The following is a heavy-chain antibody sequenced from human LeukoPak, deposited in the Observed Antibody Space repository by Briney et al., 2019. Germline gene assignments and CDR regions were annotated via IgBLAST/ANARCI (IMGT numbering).Heavy chain of an antibody. Sequence: SETLSLTCTVSRFSISTYYWSWIRQPPGKGLEWIGYIYYSGSTNYNPSLKSRVTISVDTSKNQFSLKLSSVTAADTAGYYCVRVRRSGITMVRGVGFDPWGQGTLVTVSS. CDR1: RFSISTYY. CDR2: IYYSGST. V-gene: IGHV4-59*01. CDR3: VRVRRSGITMVRGVGFDP. D-gene: IGHD3-10*01. J-gene: IGHJ5*02.